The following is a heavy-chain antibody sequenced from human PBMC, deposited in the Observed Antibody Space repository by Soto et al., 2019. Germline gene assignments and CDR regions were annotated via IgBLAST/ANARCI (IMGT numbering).Heavy chain of an antibody. Sequence: SETLSLTCTVSGGSISSGGYYWSWIRQHPGKGLEWIGYIYYSGSTYYNPSLKSRVTISVDTSKNQFSLKLSSVTAADTAVCYCARENYYDSSRYYHIDYWGQGTLVTVSS. CDR2: IYYSGST. V-gene: IGHV4-31*03. CDR1: GGSISSGGYY. CDR3: ARENYYDSSRYYHIDY. J-gene: IGHJ4*02. D-gene: IGHD3-22*01.